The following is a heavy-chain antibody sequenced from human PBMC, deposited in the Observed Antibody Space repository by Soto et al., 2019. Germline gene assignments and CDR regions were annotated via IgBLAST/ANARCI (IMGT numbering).Heavy chain of an antibody. CDR2: IINSGATT. J-gene: IGHJ4*02. CDR1: GFDFSTYA. Sequence: EVHLLESGGTLVQPGGSLRLSCAASGFDFSTYAMTWVRQAPGKGLEWVSGIINSGATTYYADSVKGRFTISRDNSRNTLYLPMNSLRVDDTAMYYCAKDWPGTSSVTSDFWGQGTLVTVSS. CDR3: AKDWPGTSSVTSDF. D-gene: IGHD4-17*01. V-gene: IGHV3-23*01.